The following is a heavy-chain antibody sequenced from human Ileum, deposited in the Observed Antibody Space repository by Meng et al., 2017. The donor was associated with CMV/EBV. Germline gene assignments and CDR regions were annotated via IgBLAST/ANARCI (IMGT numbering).Heavy chain of an antibody. V-gene: IGHV4-4*07. CDR1: CASLNDYY. CDR3: ARDRFDP. J-gene: IGHJ5*02. CDR2: IFATGTT. Sequence: QGPLQGSGLVRVTPSEALSLTCTGSCASLNDYYWSWIRQPAGKGLEWIGRIFATGTTNYNPSLKSRVTMSVDTSKNQFSLKLTSVTAADTAVYFCARDRFDPWGQGALVTVSS.